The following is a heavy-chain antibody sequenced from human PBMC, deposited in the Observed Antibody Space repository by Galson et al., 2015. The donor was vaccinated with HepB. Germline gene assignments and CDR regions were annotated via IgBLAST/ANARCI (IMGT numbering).Heavy chain of an antibody. J-gene: IGHJ6*03. CDR1: GYTFTGYY. Sequence: SVKVSCKASGYTFTGYYMHWVRQAPGQGLEWMGRINPNSGGTNYAQKFQGRVTMTRDTSISTAYMELSRLRSDDTAVYYCARDYIVVVPAARHDYYYYYMDVWGKGTTVTVSS. V-gene: IGHV1-2*06. CDR3: ARDYIVVVPAARHDYYYYYMDV. D-gene: IGHD2-2*01. CDR2: INPNSGGT.